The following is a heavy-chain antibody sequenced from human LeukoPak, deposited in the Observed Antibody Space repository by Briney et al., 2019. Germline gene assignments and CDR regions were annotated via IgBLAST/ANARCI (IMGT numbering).Heavy chain of an antibody. J-gene: IGHJ3*01. CDR1: GGSISSRSHC. V-gene: IGHV4-39*01. CDR2: MFYSGST. CDR3: AVAGVRYYDSSGLHSFDF. Sequence: SETLSLTCTVSGGSISSRSHCWGWIRQPPGKGLEWIGTMFYSGSTYYNPSLKSRVAISVDTSENQFSLELNSVTAADTAVYYCAVAGVRYYDSSGLHSFDFWGRGTMVTVSS. D-gene: IGHD3-22*01.